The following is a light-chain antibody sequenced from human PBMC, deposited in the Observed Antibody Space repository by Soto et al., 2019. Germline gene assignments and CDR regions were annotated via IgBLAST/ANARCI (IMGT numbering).Light chain of an antibody. CDR3: TRYTNGRAVV. CDR2: EVT. J-gene: IGLJ2*01. CDR1: RDDIGAYDY. V-gene: IGLV2-14*01. Sequence: QSVLTQPASGSGSPGQSITVSCAGTRDDIGAYDYVSWYQQHPGNAPKLLVYEVTNRPSGVSDRFSGSKSGNTASLPISPTRAAAEADYSCTRYTNGRAVVFGGGNKVTDL.